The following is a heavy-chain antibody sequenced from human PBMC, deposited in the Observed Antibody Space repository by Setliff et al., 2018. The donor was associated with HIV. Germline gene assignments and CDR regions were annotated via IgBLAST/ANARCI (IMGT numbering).Heavy chain of an antibody. CDR3: AREEDTKGRITMVRGVINY. D-gene: IGHD3-10*01. CDR1: GYTFTGYY. V-gene: IGHV1-2*06. Sequence: ASVKVSCKASGYTFTGYYMHWVRQAPGQGLEWMGRINPNSGGTNYAQKFQGRVTMTRDTSISTAYMELSRLRSDDTAVHYCAREEDTKGRITMVRGVINYWGQGTLVTVSS. CDR2: INPNSGGT. J-gene: IGHJ4*02.